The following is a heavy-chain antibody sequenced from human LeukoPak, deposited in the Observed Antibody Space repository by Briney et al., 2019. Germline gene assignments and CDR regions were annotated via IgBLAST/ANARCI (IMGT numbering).Heavy chain of an antibody. D-gene: IGHD6-6*01. CDR1: GFTLFSYS. CDR3: VRSAIPKTIADRRLGNYYMDV. J-gene: IGHJ6*03. V-gene: IGHV3-21*06. Sequence: GGSLRLSCVASGFTLFSYSINWVRQAPGKGLEWVSSISGNTSYIYYTDSVKGRFTISRDNAKNSQSLQMNSLRAEDTAVYYCVRSAIPKTIADRRLGNYYMDVWGKGTTVTVSS. CDR2: ISGNTSYI.